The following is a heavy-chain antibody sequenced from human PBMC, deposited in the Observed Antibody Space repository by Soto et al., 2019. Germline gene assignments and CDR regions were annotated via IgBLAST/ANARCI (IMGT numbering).Heavy chain of an antibody. Sequence: VQLVESGGDLVQPGGSLRLSCAASGFSFSGFWMTWVRQAPGKGLEWVANIKEDGSQKFYADSVKGRFTISRDNADNSLYLEMSGLRAEDTAVYYCARDLTPSFLQYFLDALDVWGQGTMVTVSS. D-gene: IGHD3-3*02. J-gene: IGHJ3*01. CDR1: GFSFSGFW. CDR3: ARDLTPSFLQYFLDALDV. CDR2: IKEDGSQK. V-gene: IGHV3-7*01.